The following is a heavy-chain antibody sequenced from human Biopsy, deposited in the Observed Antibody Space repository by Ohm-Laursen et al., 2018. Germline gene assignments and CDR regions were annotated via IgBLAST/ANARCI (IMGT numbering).Heavy chain of an antibody. CDR3: ARRRPIDY. V-gene: IGHV3-11*01. Sequence: SLRLSCSASGFTFSDFYMSWMRQAPGKGLEWISYISAAGPAMFYADSVRGRFTISRDNANNLLYLQMDSLRAEDTAVYYCARRRPIDYWGQGILVTVSS. J-gene: IGHJ4*02. CDR1: GFTFSDFY. CDR2: ISAAGPAM.